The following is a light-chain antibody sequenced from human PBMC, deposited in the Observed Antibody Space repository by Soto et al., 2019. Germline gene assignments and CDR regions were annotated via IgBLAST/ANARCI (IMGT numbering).Light chain of an antibody. Sequence: VVLPQSHAPLSLSPGERATLSCRVSQSVSSYLAWYQQKPGQAPRLLIYGASTRATGIPARFSGSGSGTDFTLTISRLEPEDFAVYYCQQYGSSPSITFGQGTRLEIK. V-gene: IGKV3-20*01. CDR2: GAS. CDR3: QQYGSSPSIT. J-gene: IGKJ5*01. CDR1: QSVSSY.